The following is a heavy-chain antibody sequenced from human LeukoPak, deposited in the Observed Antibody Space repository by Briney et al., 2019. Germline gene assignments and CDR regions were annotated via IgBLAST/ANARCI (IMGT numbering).Heavy chain of an antibody. D-gene: IGHD3/OR15-3a*01. CDR1: GDSIRSYH. J-gene: IGHJ5*02. CDR2: ISYSGST. V-gene: IGHV4-59*01. Sequence: PSETLSLTCSVSGDSIRSYHWSWIRQPPGKGLEWIGYISYSGSTKYNPSLKSRVSISVDTSKNQFSLNLTSVTAADTAVYYRARDQSLWTGYYIWNYFDPWGQGTLVTVSS. CDR3: ARDQSLWTGYYIWNYFDP.